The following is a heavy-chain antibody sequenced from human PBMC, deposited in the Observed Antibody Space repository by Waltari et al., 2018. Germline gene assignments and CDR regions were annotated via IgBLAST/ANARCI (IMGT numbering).Heavy chain of an antibody. CDR3: ARLCSGGSCRNWFDP. CDR1: GGSISSHY. CDR2: IYYSGST. V-gene: IGHV4-59*11. Sequence: QVQLQESGPGVVKPSETLSLTCTISGGSISSHYWSWLRQPPGKGLEWIGYIYYSGSTNYNPSLKNRVTISIDTSKKQFSLKVNSVNAADTAVYYCARLCSGGSCRNWFDPWGPGTLVTVSS. D-gene: IGHD2-15*01. J-gene: IGHJ5*02.